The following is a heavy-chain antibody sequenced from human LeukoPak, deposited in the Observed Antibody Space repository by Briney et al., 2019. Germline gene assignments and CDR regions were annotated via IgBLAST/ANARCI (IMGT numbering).Heavy chain of an antibody. D-gene: IGHD6-13*01. V-gene: IGHV4-38-2*02. CDR1: GYSISSGYY. Sequence: SETLSLTCTVSGYSISSGYYWGWIRQPPGKGLEWIGSIYHSGSTYYNPSLKSRVTISVDTSKNQFSLKLSSVTAADTAVYYCAKTIGAAANWFDPWGQGTLVTVSS. CDR2: IYHSGST. J-gene: IGHJ5*02. CDR3: AKTIGAAANWFDP.